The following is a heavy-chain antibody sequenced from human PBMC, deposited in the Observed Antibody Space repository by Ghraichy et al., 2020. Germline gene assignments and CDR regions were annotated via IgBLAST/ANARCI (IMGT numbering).Heavy chain of an antibody. V-gene: IGHV4-34*01. D-gene: IGHD6-13*01. CDR1: GGSFSGYY. CDR2: INHSGST. Sequence: SETLSLTCAVYGGSFSGYYWSWIRQPPGKGLEWIGEINHSGSTNYNPSLKSRVTISVDTSKNQFSLKLSSVTAADTAVYYCARGLIAAAGTPTYFQHWGQGTLVTVSS. J-gene: IGHJ1*01. CDR3: ARGLIAAAGTPTYFQH.